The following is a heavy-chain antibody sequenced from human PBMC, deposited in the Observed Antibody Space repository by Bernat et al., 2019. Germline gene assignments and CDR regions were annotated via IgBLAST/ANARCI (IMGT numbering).Heavy chain of an antibody. CDR2: ISDDGSNK. V-gene: IGHV3-30*04. CDR3: TKDRRVWNNYYGMDV. D-gene: IGHD1/OR15-1a*01. J-gene: IGHJ6*02. Sequence: QVQLVESGGGVVQPGRSLRLSCAASGFTFSSYAMHWVRQAPGKGLEWVAVISDDGSNKYYADSGKGRFSISRDNSKNTLYLQMNSLRAEDTAVYYCTKDRRVWNNYYGMDVWGQGTTVTVSS. CDR1: GFTFSSYA.